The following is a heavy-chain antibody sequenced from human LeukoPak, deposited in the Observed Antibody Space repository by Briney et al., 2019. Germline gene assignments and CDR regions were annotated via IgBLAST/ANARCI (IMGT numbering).Heavy chain of an antibody. D-gene: IGHD3-16*01. Sequence: SETLSLTCAVSGGSISSSNWWSWIRQPPGKGLEWIGYIYHSGGTNYNPSLKSRVTISVDTSKTQFSLKLSSVTAADTAVYYCATVGDYVWGSSNDYWGQGTLVTVSS. V-gene: IGHV4-59*08. J-gene: IGHJ4*02. CDR2: IYHSGGT. CDR1: GGSISSSNW. CDR3: ATVGDYVWGSSNDY.